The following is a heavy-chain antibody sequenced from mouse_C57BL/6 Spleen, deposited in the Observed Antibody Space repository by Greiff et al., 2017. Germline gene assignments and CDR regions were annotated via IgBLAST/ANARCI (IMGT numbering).Heavy chain of an antibody. CDR1: GYTFTSYW. Sequence: QVQLQQPGAELVMPGASVKLSCKASGYTFTSYWMHWVKQRPGQGLEWIGEIDPSDSYTNYNQKFKGKSTLTVDKSSSTAYMQLSSLTSKDSAVYYCAKLGPLFAYWGQGTLVTVSA. CDR3: AKLGPLFAY. D-gene: IGHD4-1*01. CDR2: IDPSDSYT. J-gene: IGHJ3*01. V-gene: IGHV1-69*01.